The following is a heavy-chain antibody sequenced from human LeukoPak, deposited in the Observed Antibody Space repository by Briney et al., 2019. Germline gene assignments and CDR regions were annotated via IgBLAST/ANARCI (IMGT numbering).Heavy chain of an antibody. CDR3: ETYDRGAFDI. Sequence: PGGSLRLSCAASGFTFSSYAMSWVRQAPGKALEWVSTISGSGRDTFYADSVKGRFTISRDNSKNTLYLQTNSLRAEDTAVYYCETYDRGAFDIWGQGTMVTVSS. D-gene: IGHD3-22*01. V-gene: IGHV3-23*01. CDR1: GFTFSSYA. J-gene: IGHJ3*02. CDR2: ISGSGRDT.